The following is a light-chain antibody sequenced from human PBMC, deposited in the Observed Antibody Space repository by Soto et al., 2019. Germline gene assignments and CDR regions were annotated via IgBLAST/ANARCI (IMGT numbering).Light chain of an antibody. V-gene: IGKV1-16*02. Sequence: DLQMTQSTSSLSASVGERVTITCRASQVINNFVAWFQQRPGRPPKPLIYAASVLQSGVSSKFSGSGSGTDFTLTIISLQPEDSATYYCQQYFTYPHTFGQGTTLEIK. CDR1: QVINNF. CDR3: QQYFTYPHT. J-gene: IGKJ2*01. CDR2: AAS.